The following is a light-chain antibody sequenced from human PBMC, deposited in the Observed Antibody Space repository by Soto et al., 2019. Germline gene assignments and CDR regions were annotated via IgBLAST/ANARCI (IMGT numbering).Light chain of an antibody. CDR2: GAS. CDR3: QQYGSSGT. J-gene: IGKJ1*01. V-gene: IGKV3-20*01. CDR1: QSVSSK. Sequence: EIVLTQSPATLSLPPGERATLSCRASQSVSSKLAWYQQKPGQAPRLLIYGASNRATGIPDRFSGSGSGTDFTLTISRLEPEDFAVYYCQQYGSSGTCGQGTKVDI.